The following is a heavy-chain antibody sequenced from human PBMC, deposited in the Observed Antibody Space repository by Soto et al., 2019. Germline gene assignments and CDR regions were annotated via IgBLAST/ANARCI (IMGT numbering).Heavy chain of an antibody. CDR3: ASDILSVGPRANDAFDV. V-gene: IGHV1-3*01. CDR1: GFSFSDNL. CDR2: INPDNGKT. D-gene: IGHD2-8*02. Sequence: QVQLVQSGAEVRKPGASVNISCRASGFSFSDNLINWVRQAPGQSLEWMGWINPDNGKTRYSQTFQGRVTISRQSSASIAYVEVSDLTSEDTAVYYCASDILSVGPRANDAFDVWGQGTMVTVSS. J-gene: IGHJ3*01.